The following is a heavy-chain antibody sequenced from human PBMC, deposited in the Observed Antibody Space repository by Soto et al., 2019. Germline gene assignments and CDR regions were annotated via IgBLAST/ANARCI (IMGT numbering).Heavy chain of an antibody. J-gene: IGHJ6*03. Sequence: GGSLRLSCTASGFTFGDYAMSWFRRAPGKGLEWVGFIRSKTYGGTTEYAASVKGRFTISRDDFKTIAYLQVNDLRTEDTAVYYCTRLVVVPAANYYYYMDGWGRGTTVTVSS. V-gene: IGHV3-49*03. CDR1: GFTFGDYA. D-gene: IGHD2-2*01. CDR2: IRSKTYGGTT. CDR3: TRLVVVPAANYYYYMDG.